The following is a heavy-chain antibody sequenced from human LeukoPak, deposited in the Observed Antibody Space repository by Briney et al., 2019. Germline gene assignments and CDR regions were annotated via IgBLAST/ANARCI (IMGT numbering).Heavy chain of an antibody. J-gene: IGHJ4*02. Sequence: SETLSLSCTVSGGSISSYYWSWIRQPPGKGLEWIGYIYYSGSTNYNPSLKSRVTISVDTSKNQFSLKLSSVTAADTAVYYCARVGGYFDYWGQGTLVTVSS. V-gene: IGHV4-59*01. CDR2: IYYSGST. D-gene: IGHD2-15*01. CDR1: GGSISSYY. CDR3: ARVGGYFDY.